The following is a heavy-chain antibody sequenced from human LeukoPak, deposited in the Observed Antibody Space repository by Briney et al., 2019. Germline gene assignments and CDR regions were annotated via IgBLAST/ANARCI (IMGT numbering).Heavy chain of an antibody. CDR2: ISSSSSYI. CDR3: ASIAAAVSHTAFDI. J-gene: IGHJ3*02. V-gene: IGHV3-21*01. Sequence: GGSLGLSCAASGFTFSSYSMNWVRQAPGKGLEWVSSISSSSSYIYYADSVKGRFTISRDNAKNSLYLQMNSLRAEDTAVYYCASIAAAVSHTAFDIWGQGTMVTVSS. D-gene: IGHD6-13*01. CDR1: GFTFSSYS.